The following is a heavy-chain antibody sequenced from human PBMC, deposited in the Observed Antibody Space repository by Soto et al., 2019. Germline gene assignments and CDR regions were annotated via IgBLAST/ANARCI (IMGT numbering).Heavy chain of an antibody. J-gene: IGHJ5*02. CDR3: ARDLMIAGGSDP. Sequence: QVQLVQSGAEVKKTGASVKVSCKASGYTFTSYGISWVRQAPGQGLEWMGWISAYNGNTNYAQKLLGRVTMTTDTSTITAYMKLRSLRSDYTAVYYCARDLMIAGGSDPWGQGTLVTVSS. CDR1: GYTFTSYG. V-gene: IGHV1-18*01. CDR2: ISAYNGNT. D-gene: IGHD3-22*01.